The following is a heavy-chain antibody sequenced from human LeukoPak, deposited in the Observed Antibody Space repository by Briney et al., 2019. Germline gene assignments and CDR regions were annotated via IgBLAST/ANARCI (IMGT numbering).Heavy chain of an antibody. J-gene: IGHJ4*02. CDR3: AQDSYGYSGSFDY. V-gene: IGHV4-39*07. CDR2: IYYSGGT. D-gene: IGHD5-18*01. CDR1: GGSISSSSYY. Sequence: SETLSLTCTVSGGSISSSSYYWGWIRQPPGKGLEWIGSIYYSGGTYYNPSLKSRVTISVDTSKNQFSLKLSSVTAADTAVYYCAQDSYGYSGSFDYWGQGTLVTVSS.